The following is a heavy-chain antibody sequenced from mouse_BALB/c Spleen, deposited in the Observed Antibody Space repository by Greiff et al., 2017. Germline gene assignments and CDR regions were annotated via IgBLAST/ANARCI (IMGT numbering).Heavy chain of an antibody. Sequence: EVKLVESGGGLVQPGGSLRLSCATSGFTFTDYYMSWVRQPPGKALEWLGFIRNKANGYTTEYSASVKGRFTISRDNSQSILYLQMNTLRAEDSATYYCAREPGSSYAMVYWGQGTSVTVSS. D-gene: IGHD1-3*01. J-gene: IGHJ4*01. CDR3: AREPGSSYAMVY. V-gene: IGHV7-3*02. CDR2: IRNKANGYTT. CDR1: GFTFTDYY.